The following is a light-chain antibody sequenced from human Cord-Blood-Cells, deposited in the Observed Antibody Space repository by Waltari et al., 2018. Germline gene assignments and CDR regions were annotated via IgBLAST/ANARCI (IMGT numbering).Light chain of an antibody. V-gene: IGLV2-14*01. CDR1: SSDVGGYSY. J-gene: IGLJ3*02. CDR2: DVG. Sequence: QSALTQPASVSGSPGQSITISCTGTSSDVGGYSYVSWYQQHPGKATKLMIYDVGNRPSGVSNRFSGSKSGNTASLTISGLQAEDEADYYCSSYTSSSTPWVFGGGTKLTVL. CDR3: SSYTSSSTPWV.